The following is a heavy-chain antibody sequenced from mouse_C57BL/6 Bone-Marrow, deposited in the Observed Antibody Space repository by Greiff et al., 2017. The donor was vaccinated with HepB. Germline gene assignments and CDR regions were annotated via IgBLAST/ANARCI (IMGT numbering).Heavy chain of an antibody. CDR3: ASPTTVVAEDYAMDY. J-gene: IGHJ4*01. CDR2: IRNKANGYTT. CDR1: GFTFTDYY. D-gene: IGHD1-1*01. Sequence: EVQLVESGGGLVQPGGSLSLSCAASGFTFTDYYMSWVRQPPGKALEWLGFIRNKANGYTTEYSASVKGRFTISRDNSQSILYLQMNALRAEDSATYYCASPTTVVAEDYAMDYWGQGTSVTVSS. V-gene: IGHV7-3*01.